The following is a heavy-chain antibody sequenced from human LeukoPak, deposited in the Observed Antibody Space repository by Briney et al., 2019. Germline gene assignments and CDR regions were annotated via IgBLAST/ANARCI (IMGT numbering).Heavy chain of an antibody. D-gene: IGHD3-10*01. J-gene: IGHJ4*02. V-gene: IGHV4-39*01. CDR2: IYYSGST. CDR1: GDSIRSNNYY. CDR3: ARQNSGSGSFDY. Sequence: PSETLSLTCTVSGDSIRSNNYYWGWIRQPPRKGLEWIGSIYYSGSTYYNPSLKSRVTISIDTSKNQFSLKLTSVTAADAAVYYCARQNSGSGSFDYWGQGTLVTVSS.